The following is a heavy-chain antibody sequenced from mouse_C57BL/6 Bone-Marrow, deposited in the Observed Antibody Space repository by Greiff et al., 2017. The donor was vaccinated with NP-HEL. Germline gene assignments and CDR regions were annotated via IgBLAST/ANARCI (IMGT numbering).Heavy chain of an antibody. CDR3: ARENWDLYYFDY. CDR2: IDPSDSYT. D-gene: IGHD4-1*01. CDR1: GYTFTSYW. Sequence: QVQLQQPGAELVMPGASVKLSCKASGYTFTSYWMHWVKQRPGQGLEWIGEIDPSDSYTNYNQKFKGKSTLTVDKSSSTAYMQLSSLTSEDSAVYYCARENWDLYYFDYWGQGTTLTGSS. V-gene: IGHV1-69*01. J-gene: IGHJ2*01.